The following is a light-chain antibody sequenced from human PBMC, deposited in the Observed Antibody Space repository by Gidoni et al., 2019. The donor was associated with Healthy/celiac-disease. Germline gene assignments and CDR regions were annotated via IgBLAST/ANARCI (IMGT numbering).Light chain of an antibody. CDR3: AAWDDSLSGHWV. Sequence: QSVLTQPPSASGTPGQRVTISCSGSSSNIGSNYVYWYQQLPGTAPKLLISTNNQRPSGVPDRFSGSKSGTSASLAISGLRSEDEADYYCAAWDDSLSGHWVFGGGTKLTVL. J-gene: IGLJ3*02. CDR1: SSNIGSNY. CDR2: TNN. V-gene: IGLV1-47*01.